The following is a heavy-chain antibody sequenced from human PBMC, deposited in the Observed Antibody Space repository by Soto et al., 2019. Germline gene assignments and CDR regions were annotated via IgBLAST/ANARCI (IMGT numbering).Heavy chain of an antibody. CDR2: INPSGGST. CDR1: GYTFTSYY. D-gene: IGHD5-12*01. Sequence: EASVKVSCKASGYTFTSYYMHWVRQAPGQGLEWMGIINPSGGSTSYAQKFQGRVTMTRDTSTSTVYMELSSLRSEDTAVYYCARVWMEWLTDLGYYGMDVWGQGTTVTVSS. V-gene: IGHV1-46*01. J-gene: IGHJ6*02. CDR3: ARVWMEWLTDLGYYGMDV.